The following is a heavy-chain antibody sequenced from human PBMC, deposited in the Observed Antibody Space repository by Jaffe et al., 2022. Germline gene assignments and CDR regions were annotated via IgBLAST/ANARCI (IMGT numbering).Heavy chain of an antibody. J-gene: IGHJ4*02. Sequence: QVQVVQSGSELKKPGASVKVSCKASGYSFNTYGINWVRQAPGQGLEWMGWINTNTGNPTYAQGFTGRFVFSLDTSVSTANLQINSLKAEDTAVYYCARRSNTWYSDYWGQGTLVTVSS. D-gene: IGHD2-21*01. CDR1: GYSFNTYG. V-gene: IGHV7-4-1*02. CDR2: INTNTGNP. CDR3: ARRSNTWYSDY.